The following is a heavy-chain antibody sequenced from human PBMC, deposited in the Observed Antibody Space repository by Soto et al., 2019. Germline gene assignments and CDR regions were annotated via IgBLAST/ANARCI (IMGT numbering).Heavy chain of an antibody. J-gene: IGHJ5*02. Sequence: SLKVYCKAVGLGNTIYDSSWLRQASGQGLEWMGWMNPANGHTGYAQKFQGRVTMTRDTSISTAYMELSSLRSDDTAVYYWARGYHYSSGPWGQGTLVTRSS. CDR3: ARGYHYSSGP. V-gene: IGHV1-8*01. D-gene: IGHD6-19*01. CDR1: GLGNTIYD. CDR2: MNPANGHT.